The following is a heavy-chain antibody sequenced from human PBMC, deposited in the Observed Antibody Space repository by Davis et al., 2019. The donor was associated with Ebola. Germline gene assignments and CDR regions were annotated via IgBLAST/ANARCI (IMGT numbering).Heavy chain of an antibody. Sequence: ASVKVSCKTSGYTFTSYDINWVRQATGQGLEWMGWISAYNGNTNYAQKLQGRVTMTTDTSTSTAYMDLRSLRSDDTAVYFCARTSIVGTTTTASDIWGQGTLVTVSS. J-gene: IGHJ3*02. CDR2: ISAYNGNT. CDR1: GYTFTSYD. V-gene: IGHV1-18*01. D-gene: IGHD1-26*01. CDR3: ARTSIVGTTTTASDI.